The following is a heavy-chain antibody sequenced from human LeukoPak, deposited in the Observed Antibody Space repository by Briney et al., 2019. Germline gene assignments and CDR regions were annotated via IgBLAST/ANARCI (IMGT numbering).Heavy chain of an antibody. CDR3: ARHRTGSYPVGFDP. J-gene: IGHJ5*02. Sequence: SETLSLTCTVSGRSIGSTTYYWAWIRQPPEKGLEWIGSIYYSGSTYYNPSLKSRLTISVDTSKNQISLKLSSVTAADTAVYYCARHRTGSYPVGFDPWGQGTLVTVSS. CDR2: IYYSGST. V-gene: IGHV4-39*01. D-gene: IGHD1-26*01. CDR1: GRSIGSTTYY.